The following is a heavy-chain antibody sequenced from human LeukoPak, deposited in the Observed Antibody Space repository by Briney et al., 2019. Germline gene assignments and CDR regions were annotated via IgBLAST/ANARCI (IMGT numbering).Heavy chain of an antibody. CDR2: IYYSGST. CDR1: GGSISSGDYY. Sequence: KTSETLSLTCTVSGGSISSGDYYWSWIRQPPGKGLGWIGYIYYSGSTYYNPSLKSRVTISVDTSKNQFFLKLSSVTAADTAVYYCARDSRYSSGSPRDWFDPWGQGTLVTVSS. V-gene: IGHV4-30-4*08. J-gene: IGHJ5*02. D-gene: IGHD3-22*01. CDR3: ARDSRYSSGSPRDWFDP.